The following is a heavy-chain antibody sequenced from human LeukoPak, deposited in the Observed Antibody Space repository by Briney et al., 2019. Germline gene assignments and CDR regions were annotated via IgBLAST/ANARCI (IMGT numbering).Heavy chain of an antibody. D-gene: IGHD5-18*01. V-gene: IGHV4-39*07. Sequence: PSETLSLTCTVSGGSISSSSYYWGWIRQPPGKGLEWIGSIYYSGSTNYNPSLKSRVTISVDTSKNQFSLKLSSVTAADTAVYYCARNTAMVKRGFDYWGQGTLVTVSS. CDR3: ARNTAMVKRGFDY. CDR2: IYYSGST. CDR1: GGSISSSSYY. J-gene: IGHJ4*02.